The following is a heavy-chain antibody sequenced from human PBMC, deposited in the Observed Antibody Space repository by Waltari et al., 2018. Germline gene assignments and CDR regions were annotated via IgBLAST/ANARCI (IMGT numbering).Heavy chain of an antibody. V-gene: IGHV3-48*03. Sequence: EVQLVASGGGLVQPGGSLRRSCAASGFTFSSYGMNWVRQAPGKGLEWISYISGSGTTIYYADSVKGRFTISRDDAENSLYLQMNSLRAEDTALYYCARRFDSWGQGTRVTVSS. CDR2: ISGSGTTI. CDR3: ARRFDS. CDR1: GFTFSSYG. J-gene: IGHJ4*02.